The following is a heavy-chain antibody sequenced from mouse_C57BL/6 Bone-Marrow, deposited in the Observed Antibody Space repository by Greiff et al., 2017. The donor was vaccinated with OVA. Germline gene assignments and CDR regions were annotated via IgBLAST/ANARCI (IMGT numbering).Heavy chain of an antibody. D-gene: IGHD1-1*01. V-gene: IGHV5-4*01. Sequence: EVQGVESGGGLVKPGGSLKLSCAASGFTFSSYAMSWVRQTPEKRLEWVATISDGGSYTYYPDNVKGRFTISRDNAKNNLYLQMSHLKSEDTAMYYCARDAALRDWFAYWGQGTLVTVSA. CDR1: GFTFSSYA. J-gene: IGHJ3*01. CDR3: ARDAALRDWFAY. CDR2: ISDGGSYT.